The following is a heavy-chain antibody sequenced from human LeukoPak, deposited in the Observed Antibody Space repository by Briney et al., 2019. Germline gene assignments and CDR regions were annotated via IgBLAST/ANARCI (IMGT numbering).Heavy chain of an antibody. Sequence: ASVKVSCKASGYTFTSYGISWVRQAPGQGLEWMGGIIPIFGTANYAQKFQGRVTITADESTSTAYMELSSLRSEDTAVYYCARDRSSSWPDETYYYYMDVWGKGTTVTVSS. V-gene: IGHV1-69*13. CDR3: ARDRSSSWPDETYYYYMDV. D-gene: IGHD6-13*01. J-gene: IGHJ6*03. CDR1: GYTFTSYG. CDR2: IIPIFGTA.